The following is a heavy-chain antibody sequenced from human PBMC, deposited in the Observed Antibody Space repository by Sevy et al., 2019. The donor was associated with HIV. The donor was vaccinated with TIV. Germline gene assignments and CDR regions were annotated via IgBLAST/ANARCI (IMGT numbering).Heavy chain of an antibody. CDR2: IKSKTDGGTT. J-gene: IGHJ6*03. Sequence: GGSLRLSCAASGFTFSNAWMSWARQAPGKGLEWVGRIKSKTDGGTTDYAAPVKGRFTISRDDSKNTLYLQMNSLKTEDTAVYYCTTDWDYVNLYYYYYMDVWGKGTTVTVSS. V-gene: IGHV3-15*01. CDR3: TTDWDYVNLYYYYYMDV. CDR1: GFTFSNAW. D-gene: IGHD4-17*01.